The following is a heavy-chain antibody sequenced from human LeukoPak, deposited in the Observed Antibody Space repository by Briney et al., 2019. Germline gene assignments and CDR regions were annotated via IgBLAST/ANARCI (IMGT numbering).Heavy chain of an antibody. D-gene: IGHD6-13*01. Sequence: GGSLRLSCAASGFTFDDYAMHWVRQAPGEGLEWVSGISWNSGSIGYADSVKGRFTISRDNAKNSLYLQMNSLRAEDTALYYCAKDASPESSSWYVVYYYYYGMDVWGQGTTVTVSS. CDR2: ISWNSGSI. CDR3: AKDASPESSSWYVVYYYYYGMDV. CDR1: GFTFDDYA. J-gene: IGHJ6*02. V-gene: IGHV3-9*01.